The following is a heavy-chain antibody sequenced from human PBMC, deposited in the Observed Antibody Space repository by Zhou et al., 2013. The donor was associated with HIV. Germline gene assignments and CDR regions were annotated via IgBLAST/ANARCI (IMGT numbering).Heavy chain of an antibody. CDR2: IISVFGTT. J-gene: IGHJ4*02. CDR3: GRLTSTWDGELVS. CDR1: GGTFSSFA. Sequence: QVQLVQSGAEVKKPGSSVKVSCKASGGTFSSFAISWVRQAPGQGPEWVGGIISVFGTTNYAQKFQGRVTITTDESTNTAYMELSSLRSDDTAVYFCGRLTSTWDGELVSWGQGSLVTVSS. V-gene: IGHV1-69*01. D-gene: IGHD2-2*01.